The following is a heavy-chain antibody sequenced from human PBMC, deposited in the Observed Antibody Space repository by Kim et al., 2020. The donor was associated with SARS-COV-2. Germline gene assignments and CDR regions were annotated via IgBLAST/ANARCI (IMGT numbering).Heavy chain of an antibody. D-gene: IGHD6-13*01. CDR1: GYTFTSYD. J-gene: IGHJ6*02. V-gene: IGHV1-8*01. CDR2: MNPNSGNT. CDR3: ARADKWDPSSSSSWLLYYYYGMDF. Sequence: ASVKVSCKASGYTFTSYDINWVRQATGQGLEWMGWMNPNSGNTGYAQKFQGRVTMTRNTSISTAYMELSSLRSEDTAVYYCARADKWDPSSSSSWLLYYYYGMDFWGQGTTVTVSS.